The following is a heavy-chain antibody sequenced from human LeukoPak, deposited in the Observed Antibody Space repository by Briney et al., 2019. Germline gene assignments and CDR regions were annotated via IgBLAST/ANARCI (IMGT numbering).Heavy chain of an antibody. V-gene: IGHV1-69*13. CDR3: ASQAEYCSSTSCPGGPFDY. CDR2: IIPIFGTA. CDR1: GGTFSSYA. J-gene: IGHJ4*02. D-gene: IGHD2-2*01. Sequence: APVKVSCKASGGTFSSYAISWVRQAPGQGLEWMGGIIPIFGTANYAQKFQGRVTITADESTSTAYMELSSLRSEDTAVYYCASQAEYCSSTSCPGGPFDYWGQGTLVTVSS.